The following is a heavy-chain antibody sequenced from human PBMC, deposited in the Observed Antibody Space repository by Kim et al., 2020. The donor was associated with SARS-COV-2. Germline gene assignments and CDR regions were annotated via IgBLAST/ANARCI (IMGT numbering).Heavy chain of an antibody. V-gene: IGHV3-7*03. D-gene: IGHD3-9*01. CDR3: ARMGLLTGYEF. J-gene: IGHJ6*02. CDR2: IKQDGSEA. Sequence: GGSLRLSCAASGFTLSTYYMSWVRQAPGKGLEWVANIKQDGSEAHYVDSLKGRFTISRDNARNSLSLQMNRLRAEDTAVYYCARMGLLTGYEFWGQGTTV. CDR1: GFTLSTYY.